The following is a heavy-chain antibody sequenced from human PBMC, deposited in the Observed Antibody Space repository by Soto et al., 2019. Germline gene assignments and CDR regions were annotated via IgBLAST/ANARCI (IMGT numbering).Heavy chain of an antibody. CDR1: GGTFSSYA. CDR2: IIPIFGTA. Sequence: SVKVSCKASGGTFSSYAISWVRQAPGQGLEWMGGIIPIFGTANYAQKFQGRVTITADKSTSTAYMELSSLRSEDTAVYYCARVRNTIFGVVSWFDPWGQGTLATVSS. CDR3: ARVRNTIFGVVSWFDP. D-gene: IGHD3-3*01. V-gene: IGHV1-69*06. J-gene: IGHJ5*02.